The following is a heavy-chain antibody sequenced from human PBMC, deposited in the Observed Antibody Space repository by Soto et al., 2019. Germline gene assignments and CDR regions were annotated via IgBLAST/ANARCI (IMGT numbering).Heavy chain of an antibody. CDR2: IIPIFGTA. V-gene: IGHV1-69*01. Sequence: QVQLVQSGAEVKKPGSSVKVSCKASGGTFSSYAISWVRQAPGHGLEWMGGIIPIFGTANYAQKFQGRVTITADESTSTDYMELSSLRSEDTAGYYCARVIAVAGTRGGDYWGQGTLVTVSS. J-gene: IGHJ4*02. CDR3: ARVIAVAGTRGGDY. D-gene: IGHD6-19*01. CDR1: GGTFSSYA.